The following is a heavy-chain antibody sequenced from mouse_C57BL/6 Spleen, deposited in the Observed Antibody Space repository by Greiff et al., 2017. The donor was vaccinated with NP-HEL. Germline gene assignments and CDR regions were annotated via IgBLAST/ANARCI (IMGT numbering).Heavy chain of an antibody. Sequence: EVQLQQSGPVLVKPGASVKMSCKASGYTFTDYYMNWVKQSHGKSLEWIGVINPYNGGTSYNQKFKGKATLTVDKSSSTAYMELNSLTSEDSAVYYCAMDYDEGYFDYWGQGTTLTVSS. CDR3: AMDYDEGYFDY. CDR2: INPYNGGT. V-gene: IGHV1-19*01. D-gene: IGHD2-4*01. J-gene: IGHJ2*01. CDR1: GYTFTDYY.